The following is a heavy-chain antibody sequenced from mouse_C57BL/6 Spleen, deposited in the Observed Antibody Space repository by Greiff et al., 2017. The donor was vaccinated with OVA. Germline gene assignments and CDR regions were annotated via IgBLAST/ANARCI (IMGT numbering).Heavy chain of an antibody. Sequence: QVQLQQSGPELVKPGASVKISCKASGYAFSSSWMNWVKQRPGKGLEWIGRIYPGDGDTNYNGKFTGKATLTADKSSSTAYMQLSSLTSEDSAVYFCARGGREGYFDYWGQGTTLTVSS. J-gene: IGHJ2*01. CDR1: GYAFSSSW. CDR2: IYPGDGDT. V-gene: IGHV1-82*01. CDR3: ARGGREGYFDY.